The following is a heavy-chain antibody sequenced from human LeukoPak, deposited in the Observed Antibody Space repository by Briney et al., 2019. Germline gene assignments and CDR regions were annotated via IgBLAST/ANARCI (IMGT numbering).Heavy chain of an antibody. CDR1: GGSISSYY. V-gene: IGHV4-59*01. D-gene: IGHD2-15*01. CDR2: ICYSGST. J-gene: IGHJ5*02. CDR3: ARVSATAWFDP. Sequence: SETLSLTCTVSGGSISSYYWSWVRQPPGKGLEWIGCICYSGSTNYNPSLNSRVTISVDTSKNQFSLKLNSVTAADTAVYYCARVSATAWFDPWGQGTLVTVSS.